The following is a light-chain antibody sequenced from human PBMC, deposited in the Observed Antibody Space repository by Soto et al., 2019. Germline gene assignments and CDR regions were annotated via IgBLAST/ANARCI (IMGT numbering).Light chain of an antibody. J-gene: IGKJ1*01. CDR3: QQYGSSRWT. V-gene: IGKV3-20*01. Sequence: IVLTQSPGTLSLSPGERATLSCRASQSVSSSYLAWYRQTPGQAPRLLIYGASSRATGIPHRVSGSGPGPDFTLTISRLEPEDFAVYYCQQYGSSRWTFGQGTKVEI. CDR2: GAS. CDR1: QSVSSSY.